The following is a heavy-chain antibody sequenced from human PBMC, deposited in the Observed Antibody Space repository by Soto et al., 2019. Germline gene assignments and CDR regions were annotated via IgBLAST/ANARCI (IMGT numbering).Heavy chain of an antibody. D-gene: IGHD6-13*01. Sequence: PGGSLRLSCAASGFTFSSYWMSWVRQAPGKGLEWVANIKQDGSEKYYVDSVKGRFTISRDNAKNSLYLQMNSLRAEDTAVYYCARPRIAAAYYFDYWGQGTLVTVSS. CDR1: GFTFSSYW. CDR3: ARPRIAAAYYFDY. J-gene: IGHJ4*02. CDR2: IKQDGSEK. V-gene: IGHV3-7*01.